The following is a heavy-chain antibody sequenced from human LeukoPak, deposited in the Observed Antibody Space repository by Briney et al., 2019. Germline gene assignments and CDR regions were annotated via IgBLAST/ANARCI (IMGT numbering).Heavy chain of an antibody. CDR2: MNPNSGNT. CDR3: ARDEVRATEFDY. Sequence: ASVKVSCKASGYTFTSYDINWVRHPPAQGLELMGCMNPNSGNTGYAQKFQGKVTMTMNNSISTAYMELSSLRSEDAALCYCARDEVRATEFDYWGQGTLVTVSS. CDR1: GYTFTSYD. V-gene: IGHV1-8*01. D-gene: IGHD1-26*01. J-gene: IGHJ4*02.